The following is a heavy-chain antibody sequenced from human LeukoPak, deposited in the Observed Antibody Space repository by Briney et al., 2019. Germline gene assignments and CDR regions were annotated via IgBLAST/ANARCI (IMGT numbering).Heavy chain of an antibody. J-gene: IGHJ4*02. V-gene: IGHV4-4*07. CDR3: ARGSSGYFGLDY. D-gene: IGHD3-22*01. Sequence: SETLSLTCPVSGGSLSSYYWSWIRQPAAKELEGIGRIYTSGSTNYNPSLKSRVTMSVDTSKNQFSLKLSSVTAADTAVYYCARGSSGYFGLDYWGQGTLVTVSS. CDR2: IYTSGST. CDR1: GGSLSSYY.